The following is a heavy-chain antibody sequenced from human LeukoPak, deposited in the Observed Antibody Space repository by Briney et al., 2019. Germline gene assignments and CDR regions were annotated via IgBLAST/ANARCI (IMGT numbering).Heavy chain of an antibody. D-gene: IGHD2-15*01. CDR3: AKDHSGSGRAFEY. CDR1: GFTFSSCG. Sequence: PGGSLRLSCATSGFTFSSCGIHWVRQAPGKGLEWVVLVSSDGRNNYYADSVKGRFTISRDNSKDTLYLQMNTLRPEDTAVYYCAKDHSGSGRAFEYWGQGTLVTVSS. V-gene: IGHV3-30*04. CDR2: VSSDGRNN. J-gene: IGHJ4*02.